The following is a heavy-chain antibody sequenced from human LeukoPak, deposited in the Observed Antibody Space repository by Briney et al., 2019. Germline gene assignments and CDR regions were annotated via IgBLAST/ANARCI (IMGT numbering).Heavy chain of an antibody. Sequence: GPSEKVSCKASGGTFNSYAISWVRQAPRQGLEWMGGIIPIFGTTNYARKFRGRVTLTADKPTRTAYMDLSSLRSEDRAVYYCARDNDSRDPPHFDYWGQGPRVTVS. CDR2: IIPIFGTT. V-gene: IGHV1-69*06. D-gene: IGHD3-16*01. CDR1: GGTFNSYA. CDR3: ARDNDSRDPPHFDY. J-gene: IGHJ4*02.